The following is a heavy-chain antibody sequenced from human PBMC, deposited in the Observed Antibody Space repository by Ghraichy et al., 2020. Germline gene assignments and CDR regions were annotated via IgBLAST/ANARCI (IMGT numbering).Heavy chain of an antibody. CDR1: GFSVSSNY. D-gene: IGHD1-26*01. CDR3: AREGNTGSYLNAFDV. V-gene: IGHV3-53*01. CDR2: IYSGGST. Sequence: GESLNISCEASGFSVSSNYLSWVRQAPGKGLEWVSLIYSGGSTYYADSVRGRFTISRDKSKNTLYLQMNSLRGEDTAVYFCAREGNTGSYLNAFDVWGQGTMVTVSS. J-gene: IGHJ3*01.